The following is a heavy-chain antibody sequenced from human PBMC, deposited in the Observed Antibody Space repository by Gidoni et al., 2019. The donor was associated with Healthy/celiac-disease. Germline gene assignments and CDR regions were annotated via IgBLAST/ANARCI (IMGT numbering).Heavy chain of an antibody. CDR3: AKDRAFDI. V-gene: IGHV3-23*01. J-gene: IGHJ3*02. Sequence: GRFTISRDNSKNTLYLQMNSLRAEDTAVYYCAKDRAFDIWGQGTMVTVSS.